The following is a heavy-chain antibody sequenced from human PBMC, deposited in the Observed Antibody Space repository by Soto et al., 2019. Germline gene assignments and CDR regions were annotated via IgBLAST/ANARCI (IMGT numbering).Heavy chain of an antibody. D-gene: IGHD4-17*01. CDR2: RNPNSGNT. CDR3: ASGLKYGDYSRWFDP. CDR1: GYTFTSYD. V-gene: IGHV1-8*01. J-gene: IGHJ5*02. Sequence: QVQLVQSGAEVKKPGASVKVSCKASGYTFTSYDINWVRQATGQGVEYLGWRNPNSGNTGYVKKFQGRVTMTRDTSMSTANMELSSLRSEDTAVYYCASGLKYGDYSRWFDPWGPGTLVTVSS.